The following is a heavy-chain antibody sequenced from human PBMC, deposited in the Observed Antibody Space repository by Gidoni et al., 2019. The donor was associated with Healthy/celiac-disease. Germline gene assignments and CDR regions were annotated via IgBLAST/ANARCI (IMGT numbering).Heavy chain of an antibody. Sequence: QVQLVQSGAEVKKPGSSVKVSCKASGGTCSSYAISWVRQAPGQGLEWMGGIIPIFGTANYAQEFQGSVTITADESTSTAYMELSSLRSEDTAVYYCAREVVAARVRWFDPWGQGTLVTVSS. V-gene: IGHV1-69*01. CDR2: IIPIFGTA. CDR3: AREVVAARVRWFDP. D-gene: IGHD2-15*01. J-gene: IGHJ5*02. CDR1: GGTCSSYA.